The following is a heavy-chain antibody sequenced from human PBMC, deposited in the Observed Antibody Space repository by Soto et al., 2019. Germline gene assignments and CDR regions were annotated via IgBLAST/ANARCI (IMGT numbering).Heavy chain of an antibody. D-gene: IGHD3-22*01. V-gene: IGHV1-18*01. J-gene: IGHJ4*02. CDR2: ISAYNGNT. CDR1: GYTFTSYG. CDR3: ARDLPTDDSSGTLGY. Sequence: VASVKVSCKASGYTFTSYGISWVRQAPGQGLEWMGWISAYNGNTNYAQKLQGRVTMTTDTSTSTAYMELRSLRSDDTAVYYCARDLPTDDSSGTLGYWGQGTLVTVSS.